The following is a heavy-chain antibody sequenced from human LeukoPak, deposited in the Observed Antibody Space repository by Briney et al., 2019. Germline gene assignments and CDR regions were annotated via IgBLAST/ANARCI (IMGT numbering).Heavy chain of an antibody. CDR1: GFTFSSYA. CDR2: ISSNGGRT. CDR3: VKGTLTTVTTEAFDI. Sequence: GGSLRLSCSGSGFTFSSYAMHWVRQAPGRGLEYVSAISSNGGRTYYADSVKGRFTISRDNSKNTLCLQLSSLRAEDTAVYYCVKGTLTTVTTEAFDIWGQGTLVTVSS. V-gene: IGHV3-64D*09. D-gene: IGHD4-17*01. J-gene: IGHJ3*02.